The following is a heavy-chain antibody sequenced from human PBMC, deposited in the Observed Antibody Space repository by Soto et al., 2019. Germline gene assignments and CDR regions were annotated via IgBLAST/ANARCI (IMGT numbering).Heavy chain of an antibody. V-gene: IGHV1-2*07. CDR2: INVDSGDT. D-gene: IGHD3-22*01. Sequence: ASVKVSCKTSGYTFTTYFIHWVRQAPGQGLEWLGWINVDSGDTKSADGFKGRVTLTRDTSITTADMELTSLTSDDTVVYYCARGGISYDSSGSPFAFWGQGTLVTVS. CDR3: ARGGISYDSSGSPFAF. CDR1: GYTFTTYF. J-gene: IGHJ5*01.